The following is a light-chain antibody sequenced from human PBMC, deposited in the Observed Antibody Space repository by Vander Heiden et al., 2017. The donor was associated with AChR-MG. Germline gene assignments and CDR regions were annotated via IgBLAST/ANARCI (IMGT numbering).Light chain of an antibody. Sequence: IQLTQSPSSLSASVGDRVTIPCRASQGISSYLAWYQQKPGKAPKLLISAASTLRSGFPSRFSGSGSGTDFTLTISSLQPEDFATYFCQQLNAYPLTFGGGTKVEIK. CDR2: AAS. CDR3: QQLNAYPLT. V-gene: IGKV1-9*01. J-gene: IGKJ4*01. CDR1: QGISSY.